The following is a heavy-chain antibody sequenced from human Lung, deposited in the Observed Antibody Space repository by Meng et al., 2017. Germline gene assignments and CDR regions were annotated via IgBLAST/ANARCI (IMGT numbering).Heavy chain of an antibody. Sequence: GSLRLSCTVSGGSINYQYWSWIRQPPGKGLEWSGYIYYSGSTNYNPSLKSRVTISIDTSKNQFSLKLGSVTAADTAMYYCANYGSGGLDYWGQGTLVTVSS. D-gene: IGHD3-10*01. J-gene: IGHJ4*02. CDR3: ANYGSGGLDY. V-gene: IGHV4-59*11. CDR1: GGSINYQY. CDR2: IYYSGST.